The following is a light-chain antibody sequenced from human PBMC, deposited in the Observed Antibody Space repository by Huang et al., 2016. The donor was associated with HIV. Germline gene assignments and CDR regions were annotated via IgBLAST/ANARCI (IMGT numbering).Light chain of an antibody. J-gene: IGKJ1*01. V-gene: IGKV1-NL1*01. Sequence: DIQMTQSPSSLSASVGDRVTIICRASQGISKSLAWYQQKPGKAPKLLLYATSNLESGVPSRCSGSGSGTHYTLTISTLQPEDLATYYCQQYQSVPWTFGQGTKVAI. CDR2: ATS. CDR1: QGISKS. CDR3: QQYQSVPWT.